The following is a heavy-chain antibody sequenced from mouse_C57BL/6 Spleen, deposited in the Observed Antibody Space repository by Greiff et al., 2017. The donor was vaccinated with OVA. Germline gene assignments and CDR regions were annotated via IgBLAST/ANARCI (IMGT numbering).Heavy chain of an antibody. D-gene: IGHD1-1*01. V-gene: IGHV1-69*01. CDR2: IDPSDSYT. Sequence: QVQLKQPGAELVMPGASVKLSCKASGYTFTSYWMHWVKQRHGQGLEWIGEIDPSDSYTNYNQKFKGKSTLTVYKSSSTAYMQLSILTSEDSAVDYCARSPYYYGSSLDYWGQGTTLTVSS. CDR1: GYTFTSYW. CDR3: ARSPYYYGSSLDY. J-gene: IGHJ2*01.